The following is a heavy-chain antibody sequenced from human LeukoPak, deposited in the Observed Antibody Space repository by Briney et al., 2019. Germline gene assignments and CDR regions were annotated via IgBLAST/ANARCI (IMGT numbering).Heavy chain of an antibody. Sequence: GGSLRLSCAASGFTFSSYWMSGVRQAPGKGVDGVASIKHDGREKYYVDSVNGRFTISRDNAKNSLYLQMNSLRAEGTAVYYCARGRRDSSGWYSLRESVAYMDVWGKGTTVTVSS. D-gene: IGHD6-19*01. V-gene: IGHV3-7*01. CDR2: IKHDGREK. CDR1: GFTFSSYW. CDR3: ARGRRDSSGWYSLRESVAYMDV. J-gene: IGHJ6*03.